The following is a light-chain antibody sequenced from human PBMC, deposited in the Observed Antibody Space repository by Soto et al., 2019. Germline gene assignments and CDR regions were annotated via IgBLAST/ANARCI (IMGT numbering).Light chain of an antibody. CDR2: DVS. CDR3: SSYTSSSTLLYV. J-gene: IGLJ1*01. CDR1: SSDVGGYNY. V-gene: IGLV2-14*01. Sequence: QSALTQPASVSGSPGQSITISCTGTSSDVGGYNYVSWYQQHPGKAPKLMMYDVSNRPSGVSNRFSGSKSGNTASLTISGLQAEYESDYYCSSYTSSSTLLYVVGTGTKLTVL.